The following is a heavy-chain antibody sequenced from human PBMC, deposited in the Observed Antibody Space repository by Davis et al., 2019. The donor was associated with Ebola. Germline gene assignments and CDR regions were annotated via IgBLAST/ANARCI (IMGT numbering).Heavy chain of an antibody. V-gene: IGHV3-9*01. D-gene: IGHD3-22*01. CDR1: GFTFDDYA. CDR2: ISWNSGSI. J-gene: IGHJ4*02. CDR3: ARGYDSSAYHPRVLGY. Sequence: SLKISCAASGFTFDDYAMHWVRQAPGKGLEWVSGISWNSGSIGYADSVKGRFTISRDNAKSTLYLQMNSLRAEDTAVYYCARGYDSSAYHPRVLGYWGQGTLVTVSS.